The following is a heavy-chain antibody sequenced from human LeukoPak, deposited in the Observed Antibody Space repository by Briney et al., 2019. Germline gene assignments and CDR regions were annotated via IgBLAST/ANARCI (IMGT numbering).Heavy chain of an antibody. J-gene: IGHJ4*02. Sequence: GRSLRLSCAASGFTFSSYGMHWVRQAPGKGLEWVAVISYDGSNKYYADSVKGRLTISRDNSKNTLYLQMNSLRAEDTAVYYCAKDLRGYSYGDLIDYWGQGTLVTVSS. V-gene: IGHV3-30*18. D-gene: IGHD5-18*01. CDR1: GFTFSSYG. CDR2: ISYDGSNK. CDR3: AKDLRGYSYGDLIDY.